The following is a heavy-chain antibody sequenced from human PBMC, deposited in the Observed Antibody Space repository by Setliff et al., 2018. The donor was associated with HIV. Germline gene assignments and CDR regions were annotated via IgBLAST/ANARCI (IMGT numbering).Heavy chain of an antibody. CDR3: ARAQFNTSPWVNS. V-gene: IGHV1-46*03. J-gene: IGHJ5*02. CDR2: INPSDGST. D-gene: IGHD2-2*02. CDR1: GYTFTSYT. Sequence: ASVMVSCKTSGYTFTSYTTHWVRQAPGQGLEWMGLINPSDGSTSYAPKFQDRVTMTRDTSTTTVHMELSSLRSDDTAVYYCARAQFNTSPWVNSWGQGTLVTVSS.